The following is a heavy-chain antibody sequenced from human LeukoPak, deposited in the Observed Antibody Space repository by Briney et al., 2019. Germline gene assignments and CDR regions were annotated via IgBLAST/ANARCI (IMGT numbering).Heavy chain of an antibody. J-gene: IGHJ5*01. Sequence: GGSLRLSCAASGFTFSSYSMNWVRQAPVEGLEWVANIKQDGSEKFYVDSVEGRFTISRDNAKNSLFLQMNSLTAEDTAVYYCAREDYGEPFDFWGQGTLVTVSS. D-gene: IGHD4-17*01. V-gene: IGHV3-7*01. CDR3: AREDYGEPFDF. CDR2: IKQDGSEK. CDR1: GFTFSSYS.